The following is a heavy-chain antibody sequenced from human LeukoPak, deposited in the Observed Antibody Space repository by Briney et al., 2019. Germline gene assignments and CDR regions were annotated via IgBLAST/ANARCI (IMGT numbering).Heavy chain of an antibody. Sequence: GRSLRLSCAASGFTFDDYAMHWVRHAPGKGLEWVSGISWNSGSIGYADSVKGRFTISRDNAKNSLYLQMNSLRAEDTALYYCAKDTAYGIVVPYFDYWGQGTLVTVSS. CDR3: AKDTAYGIVVPYFDY. J-gene: IGHJ4*02. CDR2: ISWNSGSI. D-gene: IGHD2-2*01. CDR1: GFTFDDYA. V-gene: IGHV3-9*01.